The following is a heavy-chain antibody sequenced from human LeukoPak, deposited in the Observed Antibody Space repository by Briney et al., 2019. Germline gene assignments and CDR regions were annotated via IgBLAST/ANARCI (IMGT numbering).Heavy chain of an antibody. J-gene: IGHJ5*02. D-gene: IGHD3-22*01. Sequence: GESLKISCKGSAYSFTNYWISWVRQMLGKGLEWMGRIDPGDSQTNYSPSFQGHVTISADKSISTAYLQWSSLKASDTAMYYCARHSSVLNSFDPWGQGTLVTVSS. CDR1: AYSFTNYW. CDR2: IDPGDSQT. V-gene: IGHV5-10-1*01. CDR3: ARHSSVLNSFDP.